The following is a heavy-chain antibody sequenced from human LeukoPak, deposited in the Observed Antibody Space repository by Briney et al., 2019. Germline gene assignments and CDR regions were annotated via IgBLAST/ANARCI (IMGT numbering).Heavy chain of an antibody. J-gene: IGHJ4*02. V-gene: IGHV1-69*04. D-gene: IGHD1-26*01. CDR3: ARSHSGSYYGGDDY. Sequence: GSSVKVSCKASGGTFSSYAISWVRQAPGQGLEWMGRIIPILGIANYAQKFQGRVTITADKSTSTAYMELSSLRSEDTAVYYCARSHSGSYYGGDDYWGQGTLVTVSS. CDR2: IIPILGIA. CDR1: GGTFSSYA.